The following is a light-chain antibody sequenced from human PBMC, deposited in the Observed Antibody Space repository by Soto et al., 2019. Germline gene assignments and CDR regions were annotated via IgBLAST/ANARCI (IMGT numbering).Light chain of an antibody. J-gene: IGLJ3*02. CDR3: SSHTSRSTRV. CDR2: EVS. V-gene: IGLV2-14*01. Sequence: QSALTQPASVSGSPGQSITISCTGTSSDVGGYKYVSWYQQHPGKAPKLMIYEVSNRPSGVSNRFSGSKSGNTASLTISGRQAEDEADYYCSSHTSRSTRVFGGGTKLTVL. CDR1: SSDVGGYKY.